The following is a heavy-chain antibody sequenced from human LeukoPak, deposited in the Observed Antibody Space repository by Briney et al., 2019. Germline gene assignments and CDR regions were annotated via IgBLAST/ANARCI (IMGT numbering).Heavy chain of an antibody. J-gene: IGHJ4*02. Sequence: GGSLRLSCAASGFTFSSYGMSWVRQAPGKGLEWVSAISGSGGSTYYADSVKGRFTISRDNSKNTLYLQMNSLRAEDTAVYYCAKGRSYYDILTGYSYFDYWGQGTLVTVSS. V-gene: IGHV3-23*01. CDR1: GFTFSSYG. D-gene: IGHD3-9*01. CDR2: ISGSGGST. CDR3: AKGRSYYDILTGYSYFDY.